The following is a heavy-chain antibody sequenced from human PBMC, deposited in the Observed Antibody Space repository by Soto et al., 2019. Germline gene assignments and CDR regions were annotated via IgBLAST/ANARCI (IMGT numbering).Heavy chain of an antibody. V-gene: IGHV3-23*01. Sequence: EVQLLESGGGLVQPGGSLRLSCAASGFTFSSYAMSWVRQAPGNGLEWVSAIGVSGDTTYYADSVKGRFTISRDNSKNTLYLQMGSLRAEETAVYYCAKVRRFGELRSLYWGQGTLVTVSS. D-gene: IGHD3-10*01. CDR3: AKVRRFGELRSLY. CDR2: IGVSGDTT. J-gene: IGHJ4*02. CDR1: GFTFSSYA.